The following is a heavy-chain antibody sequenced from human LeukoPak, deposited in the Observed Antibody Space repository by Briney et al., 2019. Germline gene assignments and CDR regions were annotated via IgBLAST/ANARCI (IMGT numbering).Heavy chain of an antibody. CDR2: IYHSGST. V-gene: IGHV4-38-2*02. D-gene: IGHD3-22*01. CDR1: GYSISSGYY. Sequence: SETLSLTCTVSGYSISSGYYWGWIRQPPGKGLEWIGSIYHSGSTYYNPSLKSRVTISVDTSKNQFSLNLSSVTAADTAVYYCARYLVGSSGYYGYWGQGTLVTVSS. J-gene: IGHJ4*02. CDR3: ARYLVGSSGYYGY.